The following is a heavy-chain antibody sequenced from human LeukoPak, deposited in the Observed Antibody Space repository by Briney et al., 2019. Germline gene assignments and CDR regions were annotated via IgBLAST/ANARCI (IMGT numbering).Heavy chain of an antibody. J-gene: IGHJ4*02. CDR3: AIRKSGNAIDY. V-gene: IGHV3-66*01. D-gene: IGHD5-12*01. CDR2: IYSGGST. Sequence: GGSLRLSCAAPGFAVSSNYMSWVRQAPGKGLEWVAVIYSGGSTNYADSVKGRFTISRDNSKNTLYLLTNSLRAEDTAVYYCAIRKSGNAIDYWGQGTLVTVSS. CDR1: GFAVSSNY.